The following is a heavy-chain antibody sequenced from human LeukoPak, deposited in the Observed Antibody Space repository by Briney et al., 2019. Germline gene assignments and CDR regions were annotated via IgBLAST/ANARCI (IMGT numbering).Heavy chain of an antibody. Sequence: SETLSLTCAVYGGSFSGYYWSWIRQPPGKGLEWIGEINHSGNTNSNPSLKSRVTMSVDTSKNQFSLKLSSVTAADTAVYYCARTTEAHSWRTRYYDYYMDVWGKGTTVTVSS. J-gene: IGHJ6*03. V-gene: IGHV4-34*01. CDR2: INHSGNT. CDR3: ARTTEAHSWRTRYYDYYMDV. D-gene: IGHD6-13*01. CDR1: GGSFSGYY.